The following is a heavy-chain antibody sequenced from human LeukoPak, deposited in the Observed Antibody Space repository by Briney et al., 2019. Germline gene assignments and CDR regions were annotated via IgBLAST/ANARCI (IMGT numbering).Heavy chain of an antibody. V-gene: IGHV4-34*01. CDR3: ARFRGAPPYYYYMDV. D-gene: IGHD3-10*01. CDR1: GGSFSGYY. CDR2: INHSGST. Sequence: SETLSLTCAVYGGSFSGYYWSWIRQPPGKGLEWIGEINHSGSTNYNPSLKSRVTISVDTSKNQFSLKLGSVTAADTAVYYCARFRGAPPYYYYMDVWGKGTTVTVSS. J-gene: IGHJ6*03.